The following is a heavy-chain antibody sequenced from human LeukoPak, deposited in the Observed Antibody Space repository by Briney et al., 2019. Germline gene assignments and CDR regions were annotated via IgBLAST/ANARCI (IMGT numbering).Heavy chain of an antibody. CDR2: IYYSGST. CDR1: GGSISSSSYY. Sequence: SETLSLTCTVSGGSISSSSYYWGWIRQPPGKGLEWIGSIYYSGSTYYNPSLKSRVTISVDTSKNQFSLKLSSVTAADTAVYCCARESYSSGWGSYYFDYWGQGALVTVSS. J-gene: IGHJ4*02. CDR3: ARESYSSGWGSYYFDY. V-gene: IGHV4-39*02. D-gene: IGHD6-19*01.